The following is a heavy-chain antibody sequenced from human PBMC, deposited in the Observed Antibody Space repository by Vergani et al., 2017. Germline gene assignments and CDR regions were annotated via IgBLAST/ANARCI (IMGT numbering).Heavy chain of an antibody. CDR2: ISSSSSYT. Sequence: QVQLVESGGGLVKPGGSLRLSCAASGFTFSDYYMSWIRQAPGKGLEWVSYISSSSSYTNYADSVKGRFTISRDNSKNTLYLQMNSLRAEDTAVYYCAKDSVAGLGAFDIWGQGTMVTVSS. D-gene: IGHD6-19*01. CDR3: AKDSVAGLGAFDI. J-gene: IGHJ3*02. V-gene: IGHV3-11*05. CDR1: GFTFSDYY.